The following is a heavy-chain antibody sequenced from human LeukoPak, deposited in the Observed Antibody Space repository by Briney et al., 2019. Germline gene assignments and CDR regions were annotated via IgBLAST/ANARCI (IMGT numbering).Heavy chain of an antibody. V-gene: IGHV3-23*01. CDR1: GFTFSNSA. Sequence: GGSLRLSCAASGFTFSNSAMSWVRQAPGKGLEWVSTLSGSGITTYYADSVKGRFTISRDNSKNTLYLQMNSLRAEDTALYHCARGDWYFDLWGRGTLVSASS. CDR3: ARGDWYFDL. CDR2: LSGSGITT. J-gene: IGHJ2*01.